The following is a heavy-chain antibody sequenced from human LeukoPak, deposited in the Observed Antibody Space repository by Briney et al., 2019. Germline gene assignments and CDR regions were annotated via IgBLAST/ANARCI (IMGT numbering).Heavy chain of an antibody. V-gene: IGHV3-30-3*01. Sequence: GRSLRLSYAASGFTFSSYAMHWVRQAPGKGLEWVAVISYDGSNKYYADSVKGRFTISRDNSKNTLYLQMNGLRAEDTAVYYCARDTSDIVVVVAEDFDYWGQRTLVTVSS. CDR3: ARDTSDIVVVVAEDFDY. CDR1: GFTFSSYA. D-gene: IGHD2-15*01. J-gene: IGHJ4*02. CDR2: ISYDGSNK.